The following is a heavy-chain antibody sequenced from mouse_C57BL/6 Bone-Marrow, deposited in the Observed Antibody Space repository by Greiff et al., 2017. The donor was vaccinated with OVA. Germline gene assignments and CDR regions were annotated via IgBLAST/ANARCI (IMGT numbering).Heavy chain of an antibody. Sequence: EVQLVESGAGLVKPGGSLKLSCAASGFTFSSYAMYWVRQTPEKRLEWVAYISSGGDYIYYADTVKGRFTLSRDNARNTLYLQRSSLKSEDTAMYYCTSPNWAWFADWGQGTLVTVSA. V-gene: IGHV5-9-1*02. CDR3: TSPNWAWFAD. D-gene: IGHD4-1*01. J-gene: IGHJ3*01. CDR1: GFTFSSYA. CDR2: ISSGGDYI.